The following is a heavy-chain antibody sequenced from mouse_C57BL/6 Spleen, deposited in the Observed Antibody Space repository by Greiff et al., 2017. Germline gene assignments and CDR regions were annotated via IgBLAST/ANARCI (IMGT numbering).Heavy chain of an antibody. CDR2: IYPETGGT. V-gene: IGHV1-15*01. J-gene: IGHJ3*01. Sequence: QVQLQQSGAELVRPGASVTLSCKASGYTFTDYEMHWVKQTPVHGLEWIGAIYPETGGTAYNQKFKGKAILTAAKSSSTASMELRSLTSEVSAVYYCARSFAYWGQGTLVTVSA. CDR1: GYTFTDYE. CDR3: ARSFAY.